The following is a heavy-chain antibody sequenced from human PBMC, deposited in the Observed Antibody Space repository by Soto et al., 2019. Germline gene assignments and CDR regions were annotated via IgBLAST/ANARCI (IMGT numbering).Heavy chain of an antibody. CDR2: INADTGIA. V-gene: IGHV1-3*01. CDR1: GYSFTTYA. Sequence: ASVKVSCKASGYSFTTYAMHWVRQAPGQRLEWMGWINADTGIAKYSQKFQDRVTMSRDTSTNAAYMELRSLRSDDTAVYYCARDHLDTAMVTSDYWGQGTLVTVSS. J-gene: IGHJ4*02. D-gene: IGHD5-18*01. CDR3: ARDHLDTAMVTSDY.